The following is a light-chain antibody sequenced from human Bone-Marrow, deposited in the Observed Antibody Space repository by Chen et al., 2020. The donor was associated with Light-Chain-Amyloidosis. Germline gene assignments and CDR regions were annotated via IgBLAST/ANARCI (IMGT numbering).Light chain of an antibody. V-gene: IGLV3-21*02. J-gene: IGLJ3*02. CDR2: DDS. CDR3: QVWDRSSDRPV. CDR1: NIGSTR. Sequence: SYVLTQPSSVSVAPGQTATIAVGGNNIGSTRVHWYQQTPGQAPLLVVYDDSDRPSGIPERLSGSNSGNTATLTISRVEAGDEADYYCQVWDRSSDRPVFGGGTKLTVL.